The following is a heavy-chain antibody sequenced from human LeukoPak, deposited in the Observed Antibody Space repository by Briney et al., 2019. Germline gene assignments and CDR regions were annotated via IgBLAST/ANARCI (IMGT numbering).Heavy chain of an antibody. CDR2: IYTGGST. V-gene: IGHV4-4*07. Sequence: PSETLSLTCTVSGGSISSYYWSWIRQPAGKGLEWIGRIYTGGSTNYNPSLKSRVTMSVDTSKNQFSLKLSSVTAADTAVYYCARGHDILTGYYMGPGGFDPWGQGTLVTVSS. CDR3: ARGHDILTGYYMGPGGFDP. CDR1: GGSISSYY. J-gene: IGHJ5*02. D-gene: IGHD3-9*01.